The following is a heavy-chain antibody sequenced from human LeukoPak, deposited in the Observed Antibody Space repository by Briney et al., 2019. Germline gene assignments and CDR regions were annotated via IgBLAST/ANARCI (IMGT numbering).Heavy chain of an antibody. Sequence: GGSLRLSCAASGFTFSRFGMHWVRQAPGKGLEWVSSISSSSYIYYADSVKGRFTISRDNAKNSLYLQMNSLRAEDTAVYYCARISDTPTYYYDSSGLRGGFDYWGQGTLVTVSS. CDR3: ARISDTPTYYYDSSGLRGGFDY. V-gene: IGHV3-21*01. CDR1: GFTFSRFG. J-gene: IGHJ4*02. CDR2: ISSSSYI. D-gene: IGHD3-22*01.